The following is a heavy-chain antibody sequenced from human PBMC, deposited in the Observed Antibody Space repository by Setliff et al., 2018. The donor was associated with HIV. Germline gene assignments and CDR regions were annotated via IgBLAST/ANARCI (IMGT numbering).Heavy chain of an antibody. J-gene: IGHJ4*02. CDR1: GFTVNSDY. CDR3: ARTRTTFASDY. Sequence: PGGSLSRSCAASGFTVNSDYMTWVRQAPGKGLEWVSTIYSDDDIYYAESVKGRFTSTRHTSTNTLDLQMNSLRNDDTGVYFCARTRTTFASDYWGQGTQVTVSS. V-gene: IGHV3-53*04. CDR2: IYSDDDI.